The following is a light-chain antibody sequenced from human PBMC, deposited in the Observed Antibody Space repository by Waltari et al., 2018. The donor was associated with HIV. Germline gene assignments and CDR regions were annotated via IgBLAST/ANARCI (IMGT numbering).Light chain of an antibody. Sequence: QSALTQPRSVSGSPGQSVTISCTGTSSDVGGFNCVSWYQQYPGRAPKLMCYDVTTRHSRVLDRFSGSKSGNTVSLPISGLQAEDESDYYCCSYEGRNTVLFGGGTTLTVL. CDR3: CSYEGRNTVL. V-gene: IGLV2-11*01. J-gene: IGLJ2*01. CDR2: DVT. CDR1: SSDVGGFNC.